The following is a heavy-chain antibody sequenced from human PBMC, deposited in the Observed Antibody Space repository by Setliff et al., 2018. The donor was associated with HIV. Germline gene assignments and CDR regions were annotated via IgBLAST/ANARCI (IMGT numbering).Heavy chain of an antibody. CDR2: IIPMYGPA. CDR1: GVTFSNCS. Sequence: SVKVSCKASGVTFSNCSISWVRQAPGQGLEWMGGIIPMYGPARYAQKFQGRVTITADESTTTAYMELNSLTSEETALYYCARVGFSSRHTGDFFVSWGQGTLVTVSS. D-gene: IGHD5-18*01. V-gene: IGHV1-69*13. CDR3: ARVGFSSRHTGDFFVS. J-gene: IGHJ4*02.